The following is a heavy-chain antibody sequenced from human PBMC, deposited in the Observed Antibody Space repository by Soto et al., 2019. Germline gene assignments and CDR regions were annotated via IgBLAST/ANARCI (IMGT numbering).Heavy chain of an antibody. J-gene: IGHJ6*02. CDR1: GGTFSSYA. CDR2: IIPIFGTA. V-gene: IGHV1-69*13. CDR3: ARDGGIAARRYYYYGMDV. D-gene: IGHD6-6*01. Sequence: VKVSCKASGGTFSSYAISWVRQAPGQGLEWMGGIIPIFGTANYAQKFQGRVTITADESTSTAYMELSSLRSEDTAVYYCARDGGIAARRYYYYGMDVWGQGTTVTVSS.